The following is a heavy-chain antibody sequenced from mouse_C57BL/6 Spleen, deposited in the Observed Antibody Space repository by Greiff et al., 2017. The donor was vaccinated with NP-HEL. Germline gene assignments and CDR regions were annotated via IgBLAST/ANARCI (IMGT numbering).Heavy chain of an antibody. CDR1: GYTFTSYD. V-gene: IGHV1-85*01. CDR2: IYPRDGST. Sequence: VQLQESGPELVKPGASVKLSCKASGYTFTSYDINWVKQRPGQGLEWIGWIYPRDGSTKYNEKFKGKATLTVDTSSSTAYMELHSLTSEDSAVYFCARSYYGSSYYAMDYWGQGTSVTVSS. CDR3: ARSYYGSSYYAMDY. D-gene: IGHD1-1*01. J-gene: IGHJ4*01.